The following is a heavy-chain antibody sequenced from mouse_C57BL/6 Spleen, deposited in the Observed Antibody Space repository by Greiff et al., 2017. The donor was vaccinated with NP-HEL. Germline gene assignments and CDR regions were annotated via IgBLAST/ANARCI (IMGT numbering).Heavy chain of an antibody. CDR3: ARAYGSLPFAY. CDR2: IDPEDGET. CDR1: GFNIKDYY. J-gene: IGHJ3*01. Sequence: EVKLMESGAELVKPGASVKLSCTASGFNIKDYYMHWVKQRTEQGLEWIGRIDPEDGETNYAPQFQGKATITADTSSNTAYLQLSSLTSEDTAVDYCARAYGSLPFAYWGQGTLVTVSA. V-gene: IGHV14-2*01. D-gene: IGHD1-1*01.